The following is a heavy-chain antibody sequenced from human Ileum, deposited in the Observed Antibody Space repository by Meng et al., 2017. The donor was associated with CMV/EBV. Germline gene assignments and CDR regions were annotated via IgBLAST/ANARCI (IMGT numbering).Heavy chain of an antibody. CDR3: ARVGAMVRGPHFDY. Sequence: QRQLQDSGPRLVKPSETLSLTCTVSGGSISSSSYYWGWIRQPPGKGLEWIGSIYYSGSTYYNPSLKSRVTISVDTSKNQFSLKLSSVTAADTAVYYCARVGAMVRGPHFDYWGQGTLVTVSS. CDR2: IYYSGST. V-gene: IGHV4-39*07. CDR1: GGSISSSSYY. D-gene: IGHD3-10*01. J-gene: IGHJ4*02.